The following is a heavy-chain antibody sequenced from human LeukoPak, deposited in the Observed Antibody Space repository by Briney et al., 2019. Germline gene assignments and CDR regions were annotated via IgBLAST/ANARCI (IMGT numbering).Heavy chain of an antibody. J-gene: IGHJ5*02. Sequence: SQTLSLTCAISGDSVSSNSAAWNWIRQSPSRGLEWLGRTYYRSKWYNDYAASVKGRITINPDTSMNHFSLQLNSVTPEDTAVYYCARGSAYSGYGALVDWFDPWGQGTLVTVSS. CDR2: TYYRSKWYN. V-gene: IGHV6-1*01. CDR1: GDSVSSNSAA. D-gene: IGHD5-12*01. CDR3: ARGSAYSGYGALVDWFDP.